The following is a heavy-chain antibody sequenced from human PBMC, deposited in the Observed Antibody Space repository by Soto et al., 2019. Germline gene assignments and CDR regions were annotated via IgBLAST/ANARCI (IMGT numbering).Heavy chain of an antibody. J-gene: IGHJ4*02. CDR1: GYTFTNYG. D-gene: IGHD1-26*01. CDR2: ISGYNGNT. V-gene: IGHV1-18*04. CDR3: ARDRDSGSFLGLFDY. Sequence: QVQLVQSGAEVTKPGASVKVSCKASGYTFTNYGISWVRQAPGQGLEWMGRISGYNGNTNYAQKLQGRVTLTTDTSTNTAYMEVRSLRSDDTAVYYCARDRDSGSFLGLFDYWGQGTLVTVSS.